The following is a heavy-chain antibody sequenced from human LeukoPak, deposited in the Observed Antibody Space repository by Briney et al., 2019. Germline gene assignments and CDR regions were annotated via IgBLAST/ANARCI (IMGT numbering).Heavy chain of an antibody. CDR1: GGTFSSYA. CDR3: ARELSITIFGVVITNWFDP. D-gene: IGHD3-3*01. V-gene: IGHV1-69*05. CDR2: IIPIFGTA. J-gene: IGHJ5*02. Sequence: SVKVSCKASGGTFSSYAISWVRQAPGQGLEWMGGIIPIFGTANYAQKLQGRVTMTTDTSTSTAYMELRSLRSDDTAVYYCARELSITIFGVVITNWFDPWGQGTLVTVSS.